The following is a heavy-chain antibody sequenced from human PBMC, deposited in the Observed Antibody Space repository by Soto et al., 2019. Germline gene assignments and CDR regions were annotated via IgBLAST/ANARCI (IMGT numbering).Heavy chain of an antibody. CDR3: AREKEYYYDSSGYYYVNAFDI. Sequence: QVQLQESGPGLVKPSQTLSLTCTVSGGSISSGGYYWSWIRQHPGKGLEWIGYIYYSGSTYYNPSLNSRVTISVDTSKNQFSLKLSSVTAADTAVYYCAREKEYYYDSSGYYYVNAFDIWGQGTMVTVSS. J-gene: IGHJ3*02. V-gene: IGHV4-31*03. CDR1: GGSISSGGYY. D-gene: IGHD3-22*01. CDR2: IYYSGST.